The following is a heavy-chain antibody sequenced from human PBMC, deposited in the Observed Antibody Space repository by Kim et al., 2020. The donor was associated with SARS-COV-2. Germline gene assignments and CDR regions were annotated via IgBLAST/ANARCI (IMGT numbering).Heavy chain of an antibody. D-gene: IGHD1-7*01. V-gene: IGHV3-33*01. CDR3: ARAGDIPETTGCCDI. J-gene: IGHJ3*02. Sequence: GGSMRLSCAASGFTFSSYGMHWVRQAPGKGLEWVAVIWYDGSNKYYADSVKGRFTISRDNSKNTLYLQMNSQRSEDTAVYYCARAGDIPETTGCCDIWG. CDR2: IWYDGSNK. CDR1: GFTFSSYG.